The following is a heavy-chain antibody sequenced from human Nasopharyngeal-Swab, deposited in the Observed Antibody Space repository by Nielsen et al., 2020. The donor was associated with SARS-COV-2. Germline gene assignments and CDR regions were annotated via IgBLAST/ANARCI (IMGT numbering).Heavy chain of an antibody. Sequence: IRQPPGKGLEWVSYISSSGSTIYYADSVKGRFTISRDNAKNSLYLQMNSLRAEDTAVYYCARGGDTEIDYWGQGTLVTVSS. V-gene: IGHV3-48*03. D-gene: IGHD1-26*01. CDR2: ISSSGSTI. J-gene: IGHJ4*02. CDR3: ARGGDTEIDY.